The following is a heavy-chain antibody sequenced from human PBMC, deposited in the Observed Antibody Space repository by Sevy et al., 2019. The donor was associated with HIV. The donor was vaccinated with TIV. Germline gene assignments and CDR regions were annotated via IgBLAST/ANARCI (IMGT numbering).Heavy chain of an antibody. J-gene: IGHJ6*04. CDR1: GFTFSTYW. V-gene: IGHV3-74*01. CDR3: ARGFRDV. Sequence: GGSLRLSCAASGFTFSTYWMDWVRQVPGKGLVWVSRIDGDGSGTSYADSVKGRFTISRDNAKNTLYLQMNSLRAEDTAVYYCARGFRDVWGKGTTVTVSS. CDR2: IDGDGSGT.